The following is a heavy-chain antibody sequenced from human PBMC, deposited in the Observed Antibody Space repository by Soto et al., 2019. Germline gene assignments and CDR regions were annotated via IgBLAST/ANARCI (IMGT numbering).Heavy chain of an antibody. V-gene: IGHV3-30*03. CDR3: ARRNYADYLLHYYGMDV. CDR2: ISYDGSNK. CDR1: GFTFSSYG. Sequence: GGSLRLSCAASGFTFSSYGMHWVRQAPGKGLEWVAVISYDGSNKYYADSVKGRFTISRDNSKNALYLQMDSLRAEDTAVYYCARRNYADYLLHYYGMDVWGQGTTVTVSS. J-gene: IGHJ6*02. D-gene: IGHD4-17*01.